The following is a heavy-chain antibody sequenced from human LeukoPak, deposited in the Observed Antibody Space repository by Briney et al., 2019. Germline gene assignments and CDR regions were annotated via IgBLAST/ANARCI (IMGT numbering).Heavy chain of an antibody. CDR3: ARGISIAVAGTAREESYYYYYMDV. CDR1: GGSFSGYY. Sequence: SETLSLTCAVYGGSFSGYYWSWIRQPPGKGLEWIGEINHSGSTNYNPPLKSRVTISVDTSKNQFSLKLSSVTAADTAVYYCARGISIAVAGTAREESYYYYYMDVWGKGTTVTVSS. J-gene: IGHJ6*03. D-gene: IGHD6-19*01. CDR2: INHSGST. V-gene: IGHV4-34*01.